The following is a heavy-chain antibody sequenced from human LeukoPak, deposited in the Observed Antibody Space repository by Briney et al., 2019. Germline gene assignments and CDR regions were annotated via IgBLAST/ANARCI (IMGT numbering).Heavy chain of an antibody. D-gene: IGHD3-10*01. Sequence: ASVKVSCKASGYTFTSYDINWVRQATGQGLEWMGWMNPNSGNTGYAQKFQGRVTITRNTSISTAYMELSSLRSEDTAVYYCARPVLPWGYFDYWGQGTLVTVSS. CDR1: GYTFTSYD. CDR3: ARPVLPWGYFDY. J-gene: IGHJ4*02. CDR2: MNPNSGNT. V-gene: IGHV1-8*03.